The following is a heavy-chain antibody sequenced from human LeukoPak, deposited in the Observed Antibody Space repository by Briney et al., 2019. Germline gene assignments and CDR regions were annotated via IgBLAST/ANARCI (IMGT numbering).Heavy chain of an antibody. J-gene: IGHJ2*01. Sequence: TSETLSLTCTVSGGSISTYYWSWLRQPAGKGLEWIGRVHTSGNTTYHPSLKNRVTMSGDTSKNQFSLRLSSVTAADTAVYYCARGQSGSVWYFDLWGRGTLVTVSS. CDR3: ARGQSGSVWYFDL. CDR2: VHTSGNT. D-gene: IGHD1-26*01. CDR1: GGSISTYY. V-gene: IGHV4-4*07.